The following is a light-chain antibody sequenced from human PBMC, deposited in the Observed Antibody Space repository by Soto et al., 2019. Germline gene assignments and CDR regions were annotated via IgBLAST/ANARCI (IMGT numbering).Light chain of an antibody. CDR2: DAS. V-gene: IGKV3-11*01. CDR1: QSVNSY. Sequence: EIVLTQSPATLSLSPGERATLSCRASQSVNSYLAWYQQKPGQAPRLLIYDASNRATGIPARFSGSGSGTDFPLPISSLAPEDFAVYYCQQGSNWPLTFGGGTKVEIK. CDR3: QQGSNWPLT. J-gene: IGKJ4*01.